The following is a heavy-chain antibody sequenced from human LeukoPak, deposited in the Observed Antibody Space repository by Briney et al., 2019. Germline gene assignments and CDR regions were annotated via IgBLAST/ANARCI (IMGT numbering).Heavy chain of an antibody. D-gene: IGHD2-15*01. Sequence: GGSLRLSCAASGFTFSGYAMSWVRQAPGKGLEWVSTITGSGGTTYYADSVKGRFTISRDNSKNTLYLQMNSLRAEDTAVYYCAKGRGYCSGGSCYSGFDSWGQGTLSPSPQ. CDR2: ITGSGGTT. J-gene: IGHJ5*01. V-gene: IGHV3-23*01. CDR3: AKGRGYCSGGSCYSGFDS. CDR1: GFTFSGYA.